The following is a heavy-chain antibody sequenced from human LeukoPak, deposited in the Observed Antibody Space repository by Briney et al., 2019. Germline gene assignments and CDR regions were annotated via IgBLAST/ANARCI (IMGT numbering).Heavy chain of an antibody. J-gene: IGHJ4*02. Sequence: GGSLRLPCAPSGFTVSSNYMRWVRQAPGKGLDWVSVIHSGGSTYYADSVKGRFTISRENYKNTRYLQMNSLRAEDTAVYYCARDAGIVGATTDYWGQGTLVTVSS. D-gene: IGHD1-26*01. CDR1: GFTVSSNY. CDR2: IHSGGST. CDR3: ARDAGIVGATTDY. V-gene: IGHV3-66*02.